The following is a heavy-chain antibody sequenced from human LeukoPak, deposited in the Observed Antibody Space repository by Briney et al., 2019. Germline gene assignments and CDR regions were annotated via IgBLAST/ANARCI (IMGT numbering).Heavy chain of an antibody. D-gene: IGHD2-21*01. J-gene: IGHJ4*02. CDR2: IMYDGSDK. CDR1: GFTFSSND. V-gene: IGHV3-30*02. Sequence: GGSLRLSCAASGFTFSSNDMNWVRQAPGEGLEWVAFIMYDGSDKYYADSVKGRFTISRDNSKNTLSLQMNSLRTEDTAVYYCARDRDWAFDYWGQGILVTVSS. CDR3: ARDRDWAFDY.